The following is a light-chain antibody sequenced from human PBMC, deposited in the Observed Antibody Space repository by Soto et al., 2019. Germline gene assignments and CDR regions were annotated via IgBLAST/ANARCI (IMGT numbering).Light chain of an antibody. J-gene: IGKJ1*01. CDR1: QSVSNNY. V-gene: IGKV3-20*01. CDR3: QQYGSSCT. CDR2: AAS. Sequence: DIVLTQSPCTLSLSPGERVTISCRASQSVSNNYLAWYQQKPGQAPRLLIYAASNRPTGIPYRFSGSGSGTDFTLTISRLEPEDFAVYYCQQYGSSCTFGQGTKVEIK.